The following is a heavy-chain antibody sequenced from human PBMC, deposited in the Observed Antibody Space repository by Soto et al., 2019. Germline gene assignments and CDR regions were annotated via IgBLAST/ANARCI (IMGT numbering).Heavy chain of an antibody. Sequence: SETLSFTCTVSGGSISSSSYYWGWIRQPPGKGLEWIGSIYYSGSTYYNPSLKSRVTISVDTSKNQFSLKLSSVTAADTAVYYCATEYDFWSGYYLDYWGQGTLVTVSS. CDR1: GGSISSSSYY. V-gene: IGHV4-39*01. CDR3: ATEYDFWSGYYLDY. J-gene: IGHJ4*02. CDR2: IYYSGST. D-gene: IGHD3-3*01.